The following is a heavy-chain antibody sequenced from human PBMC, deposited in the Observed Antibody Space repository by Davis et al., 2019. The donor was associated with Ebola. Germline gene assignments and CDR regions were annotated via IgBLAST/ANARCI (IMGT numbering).Heavy chain of an antibody. J-gene: IGHJ5*02. V-gene: IGHV3-48*01. Sequence: PGGSLRLSCAASGFTFSSYSMNWVRQAPGKGLEWVSYISSSSSTIYYADSVKGRFTISRDNAKNSLYLQMNSLRAEDTAVYYCARAVYDFWSGLAHGAWFDPWGQGTLVTVSS. CDR2: ISSSSSTI. D-gene: IGHD3-3*01. CDR1: GFTFSSYS. CDR3: ARAVYDFWSGLAHGAWFDP.